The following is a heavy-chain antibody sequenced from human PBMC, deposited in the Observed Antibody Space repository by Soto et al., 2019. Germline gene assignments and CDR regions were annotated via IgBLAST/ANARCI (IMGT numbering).Heavy chain of an antibody. CDR1: GFTFSSYS. D-gene: IGHD2-15*01. CDR3: ARDTCSGGSCYLGGFDP. J-gene: IGHJ5*02. V-gene: IGHV3-21*01. CDR2: ISSSSSYI. Sequence: LRLSCAASGFTFSSYSMNWVRQAPGKGLEWVSSISSSSSYIYYADSVKGRFTISRDNAKNSLYLQMNSLRAEDTAVYYCARDTCSGGSCYLGGFDPWGQGTLVTVSS.